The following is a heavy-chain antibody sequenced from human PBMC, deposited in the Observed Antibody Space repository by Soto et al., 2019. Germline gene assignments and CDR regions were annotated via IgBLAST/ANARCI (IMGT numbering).Heavy chain of an antibody. V-gene: IGHV5-51*01. CDR1: GYSFTSYW. J-gene: IGHJ6*02. CDR3: ARRAGCSSTSCNGMDV. CDR2: IYPVDSDT. D-gene: IGHD2-2*01. Sequence: LGESLKVSCKGSGYSFTSYWIAWVRQMPGKGREGMGIIYPVDSDTRYSPSFQGQVTISADKSISTAYLQWSSLKGSDTDMYYCARRAGCSSTSCNGMDVWGQGTTVTVSS.